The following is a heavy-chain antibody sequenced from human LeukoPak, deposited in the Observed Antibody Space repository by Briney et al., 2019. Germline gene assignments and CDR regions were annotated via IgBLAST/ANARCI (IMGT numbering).Heavy chain of an antibody. Sequence: APLKVSCKASGYTFTSYGLIWVRQAPGQGLEWMGWISAYNGNTNYAQRLQGRVTMTTDTSTSTAYMELRSLRSDDTAVYYCARGLETFDYWGQGTLVTVSP. CDR2: ISAYNGNT. V-gene: IGHV1-18*01. CDR1: GYTFTSYG. J-gene: IGHJ4*02. CDR3: ARGLETFDY.